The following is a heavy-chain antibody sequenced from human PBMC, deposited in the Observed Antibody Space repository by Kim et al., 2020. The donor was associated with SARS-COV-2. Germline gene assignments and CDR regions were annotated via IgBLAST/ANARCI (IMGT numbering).Heavy chain of an antibody. J-gene: IGHJ4*02. D-gene: IGHD3-3*01. CDR1: GFSVGSYW. Sequence: GESLRLSCAASGFSVGSYWMHWVRQGPGKGLDWVARINEDGRTTTHAGSVKGRFIISKDSAKNTLILQMKSLRPEDTAVYFCSRDTFGPEDFWGQGTLVT. CDR2: INEDGRTT. CDR3: SRDTFGPEDF. V-gene: IGHV3-74*01.